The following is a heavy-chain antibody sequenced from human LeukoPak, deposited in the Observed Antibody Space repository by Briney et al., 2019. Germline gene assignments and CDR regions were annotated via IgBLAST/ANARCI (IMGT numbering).Heavy chain of an antibody. CDR3: ARERRNGAFDI. CDR2: IKQDGSEK. Sequence: GGSLRLSCAASGFTFSSYWMNWVRQAPGKGLEWVANIKQDGSEKYYVDSVKGRFTISRDNAKNSLYLQMNSLRAEDTAVYYCARERRNGAFDIWGQGTMVTVSS. D-gene: IGHD1-1*01. V-gene: IGHV3-7*01. J-gene: IGHJ3*02. CDR1: GFTFSSYW.